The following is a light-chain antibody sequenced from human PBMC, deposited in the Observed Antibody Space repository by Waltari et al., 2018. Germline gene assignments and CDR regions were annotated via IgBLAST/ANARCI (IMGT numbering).Light chain of an antibody. J-gene: IGKJ3*01. CDR1: QSVFDSSNNKNS. Sequence: DIVMTQSPDSLAVSLGERATINCKSSQSVFDSSNNKNSLAWYQKKPGQPPELLIYWASTRESGVPDRFSGSGSGTDCTLTISSLQAADVAIYYCQQYYTTPFTFGPGTKVDI. V-gene: IGKV4-1*01. CDR3: QQYYTTPFT. CDR2: WAS.